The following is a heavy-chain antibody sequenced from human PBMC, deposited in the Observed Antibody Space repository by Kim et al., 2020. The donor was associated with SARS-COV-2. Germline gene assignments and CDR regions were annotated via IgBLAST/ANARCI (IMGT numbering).Heavy chain of an antibody. CDR2: ISSSSSYT. CDR3: AREPLFLGFVEVFGGMDV. D-gene: IGHD3-10*01. Sequence: GGSLRLSCAASGFTFSDYYMSWIRQAPGKGLEWVSYISSSSSYTNYADSVKGRFTISRDNAKNSVYLQMNSLRAEDTAVYYCAREPLFLGFVEVFGGMDVWGQGTPGTVSS. CDR1: GFTFSDYY. V-gene: IGHV3-11*05. J-gene: IGHJ6*01.